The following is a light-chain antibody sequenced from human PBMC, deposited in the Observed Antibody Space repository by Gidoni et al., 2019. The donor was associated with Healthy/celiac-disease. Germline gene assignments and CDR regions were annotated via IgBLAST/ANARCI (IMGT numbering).Light chain of an antibody. V-gene: IGLV1-44*01. CDR2: SKN. CDR1: SSNIGSNT. CDR3: AAWDDSLNGHYV. J-gene: IGLJ1*01. Sequence: QSVLTQPPSASGTPGQRVTIPCSGSSSNIGSNTVTWYQQLPGTAPKLLIYSKNQRPSGVPDRFSGSKSGTSASLAISGLQSEDEADYYCAAWDDSLNGHYVFGTGTKVTVL.